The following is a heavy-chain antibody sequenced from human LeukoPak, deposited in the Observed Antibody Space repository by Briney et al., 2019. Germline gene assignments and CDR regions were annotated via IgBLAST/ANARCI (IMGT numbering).Heavy chain of an antibody. J-gene: IGHJ6*03. CDR2: IKQDGSEK. CDR1: GFTFSSYW. V-gene: IGHV3-7*01. Sequence: GGSLRLSCAASGFTFSSYWMSWVRQAPGKGLEWVANIKQDGSEKYYVDSVKGRFTISRDNAKNSLYLQMNSLRAEDTAVYYCARGSSTSFLYYYYTDVWGKGTTVTVSS. D-gene: IGHD2-2*01. CDR3: ARGSSTSFLYYYYTDV.